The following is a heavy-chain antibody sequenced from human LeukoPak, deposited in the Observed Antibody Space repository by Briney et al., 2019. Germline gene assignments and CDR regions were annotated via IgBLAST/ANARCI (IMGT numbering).Heavy chain of an antibody. J-gene: IGHJ4*02. CDR1: GFTFSSYA. CDR2: ISGSGGST. V-gene: IGHV3-23*01. D-gene: IGHD3-22*01. Sequence: GGSLRLSCAASGFTFSSYAMSWVRQAPGKGLAWVSAISGSGGSTYYADSVKGRFTISRDNSKNTLYLQMNSLRAADTALDYCAKYLGQYYYDSSGLDYWGQGTLVTVSS. CDR3: AKYLGQYYYDSSGLDY.